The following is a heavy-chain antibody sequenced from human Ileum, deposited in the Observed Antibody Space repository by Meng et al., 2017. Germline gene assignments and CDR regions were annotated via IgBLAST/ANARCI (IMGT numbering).Heavy chain of an antibody. D-gene: IGHD2-21*01. V-gene: IGHV6-1*01. Sequence: LGQSVPGRVQLATTVGLLSAFSGGSGFSYSTAWNWVVRSALRGGWWLGRTYYGSRWNIEYAVSVKSRLSISPDTSKNTFSLQMNSLTPEDTAVYYCASECGSLEYWGPGTLVTVSS. CDR2: TYYGSRWNI. CDR1: GGSGFSYSTA. CDR3: ASECGSLEY. J-gene: IGHJ4*02.